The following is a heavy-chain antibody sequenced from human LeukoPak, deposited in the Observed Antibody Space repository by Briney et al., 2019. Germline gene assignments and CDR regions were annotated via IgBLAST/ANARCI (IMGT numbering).Heavy chain of an antibody. J-gene: IGHJ4*02. V-gene: IGHV3-53*01. Sequence: GGSLRLSCAASGFTVSSNYMSWVRQAPGKGLEWVSVIYSGGSTYYADSVKGRFTISRDNSKNTLYLQMNSLRAEDTAVYYCARGVYYYDSSGYFPLYFDYWGQGTLVTVSS. CDR1: GFTVSSNY. D-gene: IGHD3-22*01. CDR3: ARGVYYYDSSGYFPLYFDY. CDR2: IYSGGST.